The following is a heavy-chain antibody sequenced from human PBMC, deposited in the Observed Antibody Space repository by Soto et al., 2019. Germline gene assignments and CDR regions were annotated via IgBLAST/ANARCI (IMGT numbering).Heavy chain of an antibody. CDR1: GFTLSGFD. Sequence: EVQLVESGGGLVQPGGYLKLSCAASGFTLSGFDVHWVRQAAGEGLEWVGRIKTKVESYATAYAASVKGRFSLSRDDSKNTAYLEMNSLKTEDTAVYYCTRIHCRSGGCSSDFDFWGQGSLVAVSS. CDR3: TRIHCRSGGCSSDFDF. J-gene: IGHJ4*02. V-gene: IGHV3-73*01. CDR2: IKTKVESYAT. D-gene: IGHD2-15*01.